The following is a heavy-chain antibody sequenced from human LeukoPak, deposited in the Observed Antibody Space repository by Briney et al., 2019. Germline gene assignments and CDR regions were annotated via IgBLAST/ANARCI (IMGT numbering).Heavy chain of an antibody. CDR1: GYTFTSYA. CDR2: INAGNGNT. Sequence: WASVKVSCKASGYTFTSYAMHWVRQAPGQRLEWMGWINAGNGNTKYSQKFQDRVTITRDTSASTAYMELSSLRSEDTAVYYCARDPCSGGSCYIHPFDYWGQGTLVTVSS. D-gene: IGHD2-15*01. CDR3: ARDPCSGGSCYIHPFDY. J-gene: IGHJ4*02. V-gene: IGHV1-3*01.